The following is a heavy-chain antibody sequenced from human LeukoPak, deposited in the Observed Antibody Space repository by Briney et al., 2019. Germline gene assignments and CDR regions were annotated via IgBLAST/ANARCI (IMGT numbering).Heavy chain of an antibody. CDR2: INPNSGGT. CDR3: ANGPHYNILTGFYKVRSHLDY. D-gene: IGHD3-9*01. V-gene: IGHV1-2*02. J-gene: IGHJ4*02. Sequence: ASVKVSCKASGYTFTGYYMHWVRQAPGQGLEWMGGINPNSGGTNYAQKFQGRVTMTRDTSISTAYMELSSLRAEDTAMYYCANGPHYNILTGFYKVRSHLDYWGQGTLVTVSS. CDR1: GYTFTGYY.